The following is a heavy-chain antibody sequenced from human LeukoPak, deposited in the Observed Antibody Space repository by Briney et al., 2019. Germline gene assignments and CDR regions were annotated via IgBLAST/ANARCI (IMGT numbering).Heavy chain of an antibody. J-gene: IGHJ4*02. D-gene: IGHD5-24*01. Sequence: EGSLRLSCAASGFTFSDYYMSWIRQAPGKGLEWVSYISSSGSTIYYAESVKGRFTISRDNAKNSLYLQMDSLRAEDTAVYYCARGYRWLHLSIRCPFDYWGQGTLVTVSS. CDR2: ISSSGSTI. CDR1: GFTFSDYY. V-gene: IGHV3-11*01. CDR3: ARGYRWLHLSIRCPFDY.